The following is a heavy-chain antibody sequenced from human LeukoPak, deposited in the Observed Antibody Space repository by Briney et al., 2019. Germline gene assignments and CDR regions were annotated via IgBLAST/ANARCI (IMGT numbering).Heavy chain of an antibody. Sequence: GGSLRLSCAASGFTFSSYGMHWVRQAPGKGLEWVAFIRYDGSNKYYADSVKGRFTISRDNSKNTLYLQMNSLRAEDTAVYYCARERQDTAMVTAYYFDYWGQGTLVTVSS. CDR3: ARERQDTAMVTAYYFDY. V-gene: IGHV3-30*02. CDR2: IRYDGSNK. J-gene: IGHJ4*02. D-gene: IGHD5-18*01. CDR1: GFTFSSYG.